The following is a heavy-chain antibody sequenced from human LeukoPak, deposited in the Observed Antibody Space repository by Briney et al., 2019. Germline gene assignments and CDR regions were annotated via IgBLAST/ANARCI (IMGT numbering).Heavy chain of an antibody. D-gene: IGHD6-6*01. CDR2: IYSGGST. CDR1: GFTFDDYG. CDR3: ARDGPSSSSSGDY. Sequence: GGSLRLSCAASGFTFDDYGMSWVRQAPGKGLEWVSVIYSGGSTYYADSVKGRFTISRDNSKNTLYLQMNSLRAEDMAVYYCARDGPSSSSSGDYWGQGTLVTVSS. V-gene: IGHV3-53*01. J-gene: IGHJ4*02.